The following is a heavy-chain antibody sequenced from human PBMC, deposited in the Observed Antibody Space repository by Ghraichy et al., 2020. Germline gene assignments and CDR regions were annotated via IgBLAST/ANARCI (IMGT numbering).Heavy chain of an antibody. Sequence: SETLSLTCTVSGGSISSYYWSWIRQPPGKGLEWIGYIYYSGSTNYNPSLKSRVTISVDTSKNQFSLKLSSVTAADTAVYYCARVRYGDYDRPYYFDYWGQGTLVTVSS. D-gene: IGHD4-17*01. CDR1: GGSISSYY. J-gene: IGHJ4*02. V-gene: IGHV4-59*01. CDR3: ARVRYGDYDRPYYFDY. CDR2: IYYSGST.